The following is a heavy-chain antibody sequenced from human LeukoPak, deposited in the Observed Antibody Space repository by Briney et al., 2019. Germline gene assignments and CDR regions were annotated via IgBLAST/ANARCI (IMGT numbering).Heavy chain of an antibody. D-gene: IGHD3-16*01. Sequence: PGGSLRLSCAVSGFTLTNYGVNWARQAPGKGLEWVASINHNGNVNYYVDSVKGRFTISRDNAKNSLYLQMSNLRAEDTAVYFCARGGGLDVWGQGATVTVSS. V-gene: IGHV3-7*03. CDR3: ARGGGLDV. CDR2: INHNGNVN. CDR1: GFTLTNYG. J-gene: IGHJ6*02.